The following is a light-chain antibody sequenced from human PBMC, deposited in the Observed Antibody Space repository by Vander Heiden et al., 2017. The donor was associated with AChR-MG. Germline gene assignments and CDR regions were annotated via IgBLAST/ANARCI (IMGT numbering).Light chain of an antibody. CDR1: QGISNY. CDR2: AAS. J-gene: IGKJ1*01. CDR3: QKYNSAPRWT. V-gene: IGKV1-27*01. Sequence: DIQMTQSPSSLSASVGDRVTITCRASQGISNYLAWYQQKPGKVPKLLIYAASTLQSGVPSRFSGSGSGTDFTLTISSLQPEDVATYYCQKYNSAPRWTFGQETKVGIK.